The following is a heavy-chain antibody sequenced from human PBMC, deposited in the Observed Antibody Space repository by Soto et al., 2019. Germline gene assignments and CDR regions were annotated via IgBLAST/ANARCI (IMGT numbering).Heavy chain of an antibody. CDR2: IIPIFGTA. V-gene: IGHV1-69*06. CDR3: ARDRPKYYGMDV. CDR1: GGTFSSYA. J-gene: IGHJ6*02. Sequence: QVQLVQSGAEVKKPGSSVKVSCKASGGTFSSYAISWVRQAPGQGLEWMGGIIPIFGTANYAQKLQGRVTITADKSTSTAYMELSRLRSEDTDVYYCARDRPKYYGMDVWGQGTTVTVSS.